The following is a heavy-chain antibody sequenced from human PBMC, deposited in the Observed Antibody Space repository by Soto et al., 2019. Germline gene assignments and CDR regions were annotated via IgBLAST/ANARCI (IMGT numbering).Heavy chain of an antibody. CDR3: ARLSGRLWMGLWDY. CDR1: GGSISSSSYY. V-gene: IGHV4-39*01. J-gene: IGHJ4*02. CDR2: IYYSGST. Sequence: QLQLQESGPGLVKPSETLSLTCTVSGGSISSSSYYWGWIRQPPGKGLEWIGSIYYSGSTYYNPSLKSRVTISVDTSKNQFSLKLSSVTAADTAVYYCARLSGRLWMGLWDYWGQGTLVTVSS. D-gene: IGHD2-21*01.